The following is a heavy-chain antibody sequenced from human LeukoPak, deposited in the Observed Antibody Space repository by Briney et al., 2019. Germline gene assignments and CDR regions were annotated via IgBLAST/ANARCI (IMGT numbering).Heavy chain of an antibody. J-gene: IGHJ2*01. CDR1: GYSISSGYY. CDR2: IYQSGST. CDR3: ASGSTDFWSGYYVYWYFDL. V-gene: IGHV4-38-2*01. D-gene: IGHD3-3*01. Sequence: VKPSEALSLTCSVSGYSISSGYYGGWIRQPPGKGLEWIGSIYQSGSTYYNPSLKSRVTISVDTSKNQFSLKLSSVTAADTAVYYCASGSTDFWSGYYVYWYFDLWGRGTLVTVSS.